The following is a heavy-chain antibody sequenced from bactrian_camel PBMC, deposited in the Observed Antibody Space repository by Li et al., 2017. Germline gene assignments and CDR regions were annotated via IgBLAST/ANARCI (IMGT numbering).Heavy chain of an antibody. CDR2: IDSGGRTT. Sequence: HVQLVESGGGVVQPGGSLRLSCAISGFTFSSYWIYWVLQAPGKGLEWVSSIDSGGRTTEYADSVKGRFTISRDNAKKKVYLQMNSLKAEDTAVYYCARDLGDMWSFGYWGQGTQVTVS. CDR1: GFTFSSYW. D-gene: IGHD2*01. CDR3: ARDLGDMWSFGY. J-gene: IGHJ6*01. V-gene: IGHV3S1*01.